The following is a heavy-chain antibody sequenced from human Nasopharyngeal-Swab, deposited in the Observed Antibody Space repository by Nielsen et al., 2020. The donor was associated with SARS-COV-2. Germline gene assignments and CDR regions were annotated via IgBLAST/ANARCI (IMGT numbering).Heavy chain of an antibody. Sequence: GESLKISCAASGFTFSSYAMSWVRQAPGKGLEWVSAISGSGGSTYYADSVKGRFTISRDNSKNTLYLQMNSLRAEDTVVYYCAKEVAAAIGEYYFDYWGQGTLVTVSS. CDR1: GFTFSSYA. CDR3: AKEVAAAIGEYYFDY. D-gene: IGHD6-13*01. V-gene: IGHV3-23*01. J-gene: IGHJ4*02. CDR2: ISGSGGST.